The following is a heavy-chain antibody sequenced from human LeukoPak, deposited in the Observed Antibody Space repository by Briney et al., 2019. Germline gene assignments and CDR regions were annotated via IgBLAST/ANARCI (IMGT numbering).Heavy chain of an antibody. V-gene: IGHV1-69*01. Sequence: SVKASCKASGGTFSSYAISWVRQAPGQGLEWMGGIIPIFGTANYAQKFQGRVTITADESTSTAYMELSSLRSEDTAVYYCARSERKRYDFGHAFDIWGQGTMVTVSP. CDR2: IIPIFGTA. CDR3: ARSERKRYDFGHAFDI. D-gene: IGHD3-3*01. CDR1: GGTFSSYA. J-gene: IGHJ3*02.